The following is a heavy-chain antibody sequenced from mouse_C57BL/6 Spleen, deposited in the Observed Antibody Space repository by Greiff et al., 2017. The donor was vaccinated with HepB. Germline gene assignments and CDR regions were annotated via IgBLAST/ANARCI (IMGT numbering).Heavy chain of an antibody. V-gene: IGHV5-12*01. CDR2: ISNGGGST. J-gene: IGHJ3*01. D-gene: IGHD2-1*01. CDR1: GFTFSDYY. CDR3: ARQGGNSWFGY. Sequence: EVQRVESGGGLVQPGGSLKLSCAASGFTFSDYYMYWVRQTPEKRLEWVAYISNGGGSTYYPDTVKGRFTISRDNAKNTLYLQMSRLKSEDTDMYYCARQGGNSWFGYWGQGTLVTVSA.